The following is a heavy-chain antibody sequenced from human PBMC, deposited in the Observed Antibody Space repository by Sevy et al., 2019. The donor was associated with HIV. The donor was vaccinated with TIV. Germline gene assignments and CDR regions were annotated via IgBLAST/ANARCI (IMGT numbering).Heavy chain of an antibody. CDR3: ARLTTRPTSDLYGMDV. J-gene: IGHJ6*02. CDR2: INPNDGVT. D-gene: IGHD4-17*01. CDR1: GYTFSDYY. V-gene: IGHV1-2*02. Sequence: ASVKVSCKASGYTFSDYYIHWVRQAPVQGLEWMAWINPNDGVTHYAQRFQGGVTLTRDTSVSTAYMELRGLRYDDTAIYYCARLTTRPTSDLYGMDVWGQGTPVTVSS.